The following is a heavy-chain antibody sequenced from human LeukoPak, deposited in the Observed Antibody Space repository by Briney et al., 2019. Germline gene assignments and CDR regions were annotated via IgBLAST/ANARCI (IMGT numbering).Heavy chain of an antibody. CDR3: AKTYSRESGYDFFFHY. D-gene: IGHD5-12*01. V-gene: IGHV3-33*06. CDR1: GFSFSSYG. CDR2: ISYDGKNI. Sequence: PGGSLRLSCAASGFSFSSYGFYWVRQAPGKGLEWVSAISYDGKNIHYADSVKGRFTISRDNSRNTVYLQINSLRVEDTAVYYCAKTYSRESGYDFFFHYWGQGTRVTVSS. J-gene: IGHJ4*02.